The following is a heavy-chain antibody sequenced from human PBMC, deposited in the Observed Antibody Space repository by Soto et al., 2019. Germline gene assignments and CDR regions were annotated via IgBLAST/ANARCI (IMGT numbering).Heavy chain of an antibody. D-gene: IGHD3-22*01. CDR1: GYTFTSYY. J-gene: IGHJ6*02. CDR3: AREGIVVVINNGMDV. Sequence: ASVKVSCKASGYTFTSYYMHWVRQAPGQGLEWMGIINPSGGSTSYAQKFQGRVTMTRDTSTSTVYMELSSLRSEDTAVYYCAREGIVVVINNGMDVWVQGTTVTVSS. CDR2: INPSGGST. V-gene: IGHV1-46*01.